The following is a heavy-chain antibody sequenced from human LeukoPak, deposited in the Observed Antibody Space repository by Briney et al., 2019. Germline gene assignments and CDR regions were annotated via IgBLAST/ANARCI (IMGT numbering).Heavy chain of an antibody. CDR3: AKGLYDRSGYFVD. J-gene: IGHJ4*02. Sequence: GGSLRLSCAASGFTFSNYGMHWVRQAPGKGLEWVAVIWYDGSNKYYADSVKGRFTISRDNSKNTMYLQMNSVTAEDTAVYYCAKGLYDRSGYFVDWGQGTLVTVSS. V-gene: IGHV3-33*06. D-gene: IGHD3-22*01. CDR1: GFTFSNYG. CDR2: IWYDGSNK.